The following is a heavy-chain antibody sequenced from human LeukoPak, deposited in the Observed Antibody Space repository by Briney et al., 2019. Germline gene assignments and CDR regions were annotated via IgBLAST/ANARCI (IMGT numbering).Heavy chain of an antibody. CDR1: GFTVSSNY. CDR3: VKDAYSGSWGFSHMDV. J-gene: IGHJ6*02. D-gene: IGHD6-13*01. CDR2: ISSNGGST. Sequence: PGGSLRLSCAASGFTVSSNYMSWVRQAPGKGLEYVSAISSNGGSTYYADSVKGRFTISRDNSKNTLYLQMSSLRAEDTALYYCVKDAYSGSWGFSHMDVWGQGTTVTVSS. V-gene: IGHV3-64D*09.